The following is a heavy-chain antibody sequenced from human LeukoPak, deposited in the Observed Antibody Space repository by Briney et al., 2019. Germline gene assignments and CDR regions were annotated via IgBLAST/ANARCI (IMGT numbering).Heavy chain of an antibody. CDR3: AREIVWFEELQRRFDY. CDR2: IYHSGST. Sequence: PSETLSLTCTVSGYSISSGYYWGWIRQPPGKGLEWIGSIYHSGSTYYNPSLKSRVTISVDTSKNQFSLNLSSVTAADTAVYYCAREIVWFEELQRRFDYWGQGTLVTVSS. D-gene: IGHD3-10*01. J-gene: IGHJ4*02. V-gene: IGHV4-38-2*02. CDR1: GYSISSGYY.